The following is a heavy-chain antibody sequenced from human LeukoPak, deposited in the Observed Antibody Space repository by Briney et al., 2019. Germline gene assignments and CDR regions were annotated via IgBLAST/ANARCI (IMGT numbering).Heavy chain of an antibody. CDR1: GYTFTGYY. Sequence: ASVKVSCKASGYTFTGYYIHWVRQAPGQGLEWMGWINPNSGGTNYAQKFQGRVTMTRDTSISTAYMELSRLRSDDTAVYYCARTYSSSWSDAFDIWGQGTMVTVSS. CDR2: INPNSGGT. D-gene: IGHD6-13*01. V-gene: IGHV1-2*02. J-gene: IGHJ3*02. CDR3: ARTYSSSWSDAFDI.